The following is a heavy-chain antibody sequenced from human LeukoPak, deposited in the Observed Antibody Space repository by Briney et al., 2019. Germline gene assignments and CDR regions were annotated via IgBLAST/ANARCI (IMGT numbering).Heavy chain of an antibody. Sequence: GGSLRLSCAASGFTFDDYAMHWVRQAPGKGLEWVSGISWNSNRVVYADSVKGRFTISRDNAKISLYLQMNSLRVEDTAFYYCAKDMCRSPGCHEFDYWGQGTLVTVSS. CDR3: AKDMCRSPGCHEFDY. CDR1: GFTFDDYA. CDR2: ISWNSNRV. V-gene: IGHV3-9*01. J-gene: IGHJ4*02. D-gene: IGHD2-2*01.